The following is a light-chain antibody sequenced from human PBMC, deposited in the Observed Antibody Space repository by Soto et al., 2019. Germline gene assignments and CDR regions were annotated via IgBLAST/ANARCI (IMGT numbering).Light chain of an antibody. CDR3: QQRSGWPRT. V-gene: IGKV3-11*01. J-gene: IGKJ1*01. Sequence: EIVVTQSPGTLSLSPGERVTLSCRASQSVSNNLAWHQQKPGQAPRLLIYDASNRATGIPDRFSGSGSGTEFTLTISSLESEDFAAYYCQQRSGWPRTFGQGTKVDIK. CDR2: DAS. CDR1: QSVSNN.